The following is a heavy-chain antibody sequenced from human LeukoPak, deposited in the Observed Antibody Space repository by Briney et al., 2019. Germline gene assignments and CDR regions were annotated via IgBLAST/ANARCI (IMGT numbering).Heavy chain of an antibody. D-gene: IGHD2/OR15-2a*01. J-gene: IGHJ4*02. CDR3: ATDFYRGRQFDY. CDR1: GNTFTDLS. CDR2: FDPEDVET. V-gene: IGHV1-24*01. Sequence: AAVKVSCKVSGNTFTDLSMNWVRQAPGKGLDWMGGFDPEDVETIYAQKFQGRVTMTGDTSTATAYMDLSSLRPDDTAVYYCATDFYRGRQFDYWGQGTLVTVSS.